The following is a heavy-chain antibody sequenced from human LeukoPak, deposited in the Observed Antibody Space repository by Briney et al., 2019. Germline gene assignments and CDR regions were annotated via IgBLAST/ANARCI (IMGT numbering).Heavy chain of an antibody. CDR1: GGTFSSYA. CDR3: AKEAQTRVGLTVGYFDY. V-gene: IGHV1-69*04. Sequence: GASMKVSCKASGGTFSSYAISWVRQAPGQGLEWMGRIIPILGIANYAQKFQGRVTITADKSTSTAYMELSSLRSEDTAVYYCAKEAQTRVGLTVGYFDYWGQGTLVTVSS. J-gene: IGHJ4*02. D-gene: IGHD4-23*01. CDR2: IIPILGIA.